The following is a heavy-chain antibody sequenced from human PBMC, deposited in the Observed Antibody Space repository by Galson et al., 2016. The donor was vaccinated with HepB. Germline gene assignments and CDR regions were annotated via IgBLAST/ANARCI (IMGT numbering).Heavy chain of an antibody. CDR3: AFGAWLDY. CDR1: GFAFSTSW. CDR2: IKKNGSET. D-gene: IGHD2-21*02. Sequence: SLRLSCAVSGFAFSTSWMTWVRQAPGKGLEYLANIKKNGSETHYADSVRGRFTISRGNARNSLFLQMSTLRAEDTAVYYCAFGAWLDYWGQGTLVTVSS. V-gene: IGHV3-7*01. J-gene: IGHJ4*02.